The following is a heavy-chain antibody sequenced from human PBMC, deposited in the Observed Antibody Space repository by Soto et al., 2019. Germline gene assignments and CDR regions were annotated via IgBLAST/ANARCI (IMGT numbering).Heavy chain of an antibody. V-gene: IGHV3-30-3*01. CDR1: GFTFSSYA. CDR3: ARDLFRCSGGSCYHGARGMDV. J-gene: IGHJ6*02. D-gene: IGHD2-15*01. CDR2: ISYDGSNK. Sequence: GGSLRLSCAASGFTFSSYAMHWVRQAPGKGLEWVAVISYDGSNKYYADSVKGRFTISRDNSKNTLYLQMNSLRAEDTAVYYCARDLFRCSGGSCYHGARGMDVWGQGTTVTVSS.